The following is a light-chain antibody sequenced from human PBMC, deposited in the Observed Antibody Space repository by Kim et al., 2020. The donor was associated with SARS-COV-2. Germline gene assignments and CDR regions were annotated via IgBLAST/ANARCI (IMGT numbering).Light chain of an antibody. CDR1: PSDVGGSHF. J-gene: IGLJ3*02. V-gene: IGLV2-14*03. CDR3: SSYTASSTRL. CDR2: DYT. Sequence: GQSFTISCAGTPSDVGGSHFVSWYQQHPGRAPKLIIYDYTKRPSGLSSRFSGSRSGNTASLTISGLQTEDEADYYCSSYTASSTRLFGGGTQLTVL.